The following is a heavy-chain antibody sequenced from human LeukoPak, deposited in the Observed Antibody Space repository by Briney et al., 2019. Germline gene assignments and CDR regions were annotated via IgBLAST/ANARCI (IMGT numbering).Heavy chain of an antibody. D-gene: IGHD2-15*01. CDR3: ISDVAQCYPCAMDD. CDR1: GFTFTSAW. J-gene: IGHJ6*02. V-gene: IGHV3-15*05. CDR2: IKSKVNGETT. Sequence: GGSLSLSCPTSGFTFTSAWMSWVRQAPGKGLEWVGCIKSKVNGETTDYGAPVKGRFIISRDDSNNIVYLQMNSLIAEDTAVYYYISDVAQCYPCAMDDWGQGTTVTVSS.